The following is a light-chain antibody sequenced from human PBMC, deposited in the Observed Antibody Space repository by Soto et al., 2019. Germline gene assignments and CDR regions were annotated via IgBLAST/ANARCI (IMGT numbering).Light chain of an antibody. CDR2: DAS. V-gene: IGKV3-11*01. Sequence: EIVLTQSPATLSLSPGERATLSCRASQRVSSYLAWYQQKPGQAPRLLIYDASNRATGIPARFSGSGSGTDFTLSISSLEPEDFAVYYCQQLSNLFTFGPGTKVHI. CDR3: QQLSNLFT. CDR1: QRVSSY. J-gene: IGKJ3*01.